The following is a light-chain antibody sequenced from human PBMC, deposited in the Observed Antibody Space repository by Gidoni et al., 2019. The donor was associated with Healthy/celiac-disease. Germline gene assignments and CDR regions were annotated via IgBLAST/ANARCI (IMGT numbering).Light chain of an antibody. J-gene: IGKJ1*01. CDR3: QQSYSTPWT. Sequence: DIQMTHSPSSLSASVGDRVTITFRTSQSISSYLNWYQQKPGKAPKLLIYAASSLQSGVPSRFSGSGSGTDFTLTISSLQPEDFATYYCQQSYSTPWTFXHXTKVEIK. CDR1: QSISSY. CDR2: AAS. V-gene: IGKV1-39*01.